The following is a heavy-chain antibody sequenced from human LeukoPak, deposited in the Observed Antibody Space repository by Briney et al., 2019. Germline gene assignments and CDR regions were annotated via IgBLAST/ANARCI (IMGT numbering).Heavy chain of an antibody. Sequence: ASVKVSCKTSGYNFNRYTITWVRQAPGQGLEWMGWVSTSNGDTSYADKFQGRVTMTTETVTKTAYMELRRLRSGDTAMYFCARVSDTSMVTPGFYSWGQGTLVTVSS. D-gene: IGHD5-18*01. CDR3: ARVSDTSMVTPGFYS. CDR2: VSTSNGDT. CDR1: GYNFNRYT. V-gene: IGHV1-18*01. J-gene: IGHJ4*02.